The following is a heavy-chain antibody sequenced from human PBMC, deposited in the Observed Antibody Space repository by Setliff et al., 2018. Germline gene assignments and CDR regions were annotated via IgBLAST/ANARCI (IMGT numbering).Heavy chain of an antibody. J-gene: IGHJ3*02. CDR3: AEGGYRAVGNAFDI. CDR1: GYSISSGYY. Sequence: PSETLSLTCAVSGYSISSGYYWGWIRQPPGKGLEWIGSIYHSGSTYYNPSLKSRVTISVDTSKNQFSLKLSSVTAADTAVYYCAEGGYRAVGNAFDIWGQGTMVTVSS. V-gene: IGHV4-38-2*01. D-gene: IGHD3-22*01. CDR2: IYHSGST.